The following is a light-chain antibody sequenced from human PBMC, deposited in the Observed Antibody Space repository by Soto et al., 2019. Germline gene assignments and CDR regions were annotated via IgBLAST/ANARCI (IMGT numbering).Light chain of an antibody. J-gene: IGKJ1*01. CDR3: QRFGTSPPWT. V-gene: IGKV3-20*01. CDR2: GAS. Sequence: SVLAQSPGTLSLSPGERATPSLKAIQSVSSNYLAWYQQKPGQAPRLLIYGASSRATGIPDRFSGSGSGTDFTLTITRLEPEDFAVYYCQRFGTSPPWTFGQGTKVDTK. CDR1: QSVSSNY.